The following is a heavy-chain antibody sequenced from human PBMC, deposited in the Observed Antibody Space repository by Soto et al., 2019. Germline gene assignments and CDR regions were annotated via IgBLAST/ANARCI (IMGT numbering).Heavy chain of an antibody. CDR1: GYTFTSYD. CDR3: ARAEAYYYGSGSYFTYNWFGP. V-gene: IGHV1-8*01. D-gene: IGHD3-10*01. J-gene: IGHJ5*02. Sequence: QVQLVQSGAEVKKPGASVKVSCKASGYTFTSYDINWVRQATGQGLEWMGWMNPNSGNTGYAQKFQGRVTMTRNTSISTAYMELSSLRSEDTAVYYCARAEAYYYGSGSYFTYNWFGPWGQGTLVTVSS. CDR2: MNPNSGNT.